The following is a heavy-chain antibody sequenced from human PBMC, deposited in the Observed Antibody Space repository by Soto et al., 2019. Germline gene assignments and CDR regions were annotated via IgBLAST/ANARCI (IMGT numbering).Heavy chain of an antibody. J-gene: IGHJ4*02. CDR1: WFSLSNARMG. D-gene: IGHD3-22*01. CDR3: ARIRDSSGYYRIFDY. V-gene: IGHV2-26*01. Sequence: SGPTLVNRTETLTLTCTVSWFSLSNARMGVSWIRQPPGKALEWLAHIFSNDEKSYSTSLKSGLTISKDTSKSQVVLTMTNMDPVDTATYYCARIRDSSGYYRIFDYWGQGTLVTVSS. CDR2: IFSNDEK.